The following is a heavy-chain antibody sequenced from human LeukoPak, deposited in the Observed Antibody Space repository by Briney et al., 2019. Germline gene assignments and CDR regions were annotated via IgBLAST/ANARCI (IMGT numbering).Heavy chain of an antibody. J-gene: IGHJ4*02. V-gene: IGHV1-46*01. Sequence: ASVTVSCKASGHTFTSYYMHWVRQAPGQGLEWMGIINPSGGSTSYAQKFQGRVTMTRDTSTSTVYMELSSLRSEDTAVYYCARDYYGSGSYYYYYFDYWGQGTLVTVSS. D-gene: IGHD3-10*01. CDR3: ARDYYGSGSYYYYYFDY. CDR1: GHTFTSYY. CDR2: INPSGGST.